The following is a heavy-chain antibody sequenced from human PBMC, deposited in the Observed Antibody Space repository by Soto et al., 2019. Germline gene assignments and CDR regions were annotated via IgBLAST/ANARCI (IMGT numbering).Heavy chain of an antibody. CDR2: ISYDGSNK. CDR1: GFTFSSYA. J-gene: IGHJ6*02. V-gene: IGHV3-30-3*01. D-gene: IGHD6-19*01. Sequence: SGGSLRLSCAASGFTFSSYAMHWVRQAPGKGLEWVAVISYDGSNKYYADSVKGRFTISRDNSKNTLYLQMNSLRAEDTAVYYCARDKGRIAVAAYGMDVWGQGTTVTVSS. CDR3: ARDKGRIAVAAYGMDV.